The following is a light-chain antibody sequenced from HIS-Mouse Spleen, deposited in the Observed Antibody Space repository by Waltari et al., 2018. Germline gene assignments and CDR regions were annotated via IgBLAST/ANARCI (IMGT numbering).Light chain of an antibody. CDR3: SSYTSSSTPYV. J-gene: IGLJ1*01. Sequence: QSALTQPASVSGSPGQSITISCTGTSSDVGGYTYVSCYQHHPGKAPKLMIYDVSNRPSGVSNRFSGSKSGNTASLTISGLQAEDEADYYCSSYTSSSTPYVFGTGTKVTVL. V-gene: IGLV2-14*03. CDR2: DVS. CDR1: SSDVGGYTY.